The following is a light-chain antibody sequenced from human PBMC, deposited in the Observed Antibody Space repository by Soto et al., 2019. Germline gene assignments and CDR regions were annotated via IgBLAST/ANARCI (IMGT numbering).Light chain of an antibody. J-gene: IGKJ1*01. CDR1: QTISNW. CDR3: QQYNSYSQT. V-gene: IGKV1-5*03. Sequence: IQMTQSPSTLSASVGDRVTITCRASQTISNWLAWYQQKPGQAPKLLIYKASTLESGVPSRFSGSGSGTEFTLTISSLQPEDFATYYCQQYNSYSQTFGQGTKADIK. CDR2: KAS.